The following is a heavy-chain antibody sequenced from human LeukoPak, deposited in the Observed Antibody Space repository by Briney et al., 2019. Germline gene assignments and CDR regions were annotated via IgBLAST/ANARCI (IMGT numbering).Heavy chain of an antibody. CDR3: AKEGCSGGSCSEYFQH. CDR1: GFTFSSHG. D-gene: IGHD2-15*01. Sequence: GGSLRLSCAASGFTFSSHGMHWVRQAPGKGLEWVAVISYDGNNKYYADSVKGRFTISRDNPKNTLDLQMNSLRAEDTAVYYCAKEGCSGGSCSEYFQHWGQGTLVTVSS. CDR2: ISYDGNNK. V-gene: IGHV3-30*18. J-gene: IGHJ1*01.